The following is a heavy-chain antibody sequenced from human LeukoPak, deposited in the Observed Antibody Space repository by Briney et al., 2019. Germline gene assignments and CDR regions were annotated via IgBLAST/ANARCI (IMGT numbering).Heavy chain of an antibody. D-gene: IGHD3-9*01. V-gene: IGHV1-8*01. CDR1: GYTFTSYD. Sequence: GASAKVSCKASGYTFTSYDINWVRQATGQGLEWMGWMNPNSGNTGYAQKFQGRVTMTRNTSISTAYMELSSLRSEDTAVYYCARYVGIYFDWLQNYYYMDVWGKGTTVTISS. J-gene: IGHJ6*03. CDR3: ARYVGIYFDWLQNYYYMDV. CDR2: MNPNSGNT.